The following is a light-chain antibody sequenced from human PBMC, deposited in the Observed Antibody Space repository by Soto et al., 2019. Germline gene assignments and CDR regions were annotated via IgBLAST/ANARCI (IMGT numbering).Light chain of an antibody. CDR2: GAS. Sequence: EIVMTQSPATLSVSPGERATLSCRASQSVSSNLAWYQQKPGQAHRLLIYGASTRSTGLPARFRGSGSGTEFTLTISSRQSEDFALYYCQQYHNWLPYTFGQGTKLVIQ. V-gene: IGKV3-15*01. J-gene: IGKJ2*01. CDR3: QQYHNWLPYT. CDR1: QSVSSN.